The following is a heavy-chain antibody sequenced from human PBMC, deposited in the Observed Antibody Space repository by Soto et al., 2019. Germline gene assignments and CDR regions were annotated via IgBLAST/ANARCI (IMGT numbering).Heavy chain of an antibody. CDR3: ARRIYGGSDY. CDR1: GGSISGFY. Sequence: SETLSLTCTVSGGSISGFYWTWLRQPPGKGLEWIGYVHYAGSPTYNPSLKSRLNISVDTSENQFSLKLASVTPADTAVYYCARRIYGGSDYWGQGTLGTVST. CDR2: VHYAGSP. D-gene: IGHD3-16*01. V-gene: IGHV4-59*01. J-gene: IGHJ4*02.